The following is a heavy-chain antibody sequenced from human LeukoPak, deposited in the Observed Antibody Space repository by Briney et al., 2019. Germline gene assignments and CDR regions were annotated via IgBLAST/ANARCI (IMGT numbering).Heavy chain of an antibody. V-gene: IGHV3-30-3*01. J-gene: IGHJ4*02. CDR2: ISYDGSNK. Sequence: GGSLRLSCAASGSTFSSYAMHWVRQAPGKGLEWVAVISYDGSNKYYADSVKGRFTISRDNSKNTLYLQMNSLRAEDTAVYYCARDKLKQWLVQYYFDYWGQGTLVTVSS. CDR1: GSTFSSYA. CDR3: ARDKLKQWLVQYYFDY. D-gene: IGHD6-19*01.